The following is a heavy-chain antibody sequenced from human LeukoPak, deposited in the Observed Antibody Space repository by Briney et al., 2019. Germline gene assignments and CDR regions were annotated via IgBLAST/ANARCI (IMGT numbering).Heavy chain of an antibody. CDR1: GGSISSSSYY. CDR3: ADYVDC. D-gene: IGHD3-16*01. CDR2: IYYSGST. V-gene: IGHV4-39*01. J-gene: IGHJ4*02. Sequence: SETLSLTCTLSGGSISSSSYYWGWIRQPPGKGLEWIGSIYYSGSTYYNPSLKSRVTISVDTPKNQFSLKLSSVTAADTAVYYCADYVDCWGQGTLVTVSS.